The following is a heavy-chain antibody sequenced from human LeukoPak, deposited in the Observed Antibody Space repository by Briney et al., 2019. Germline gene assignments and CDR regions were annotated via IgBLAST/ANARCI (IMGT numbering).Heavy chain of an antibody. CDR1: GGTFSNYA. CDR3: ARVISADYYYYMDV. D-gene: IGHD2-21*01. J-gene: IGHJ6*03. V-gene: IGHV1-69*05. CDR2: IIPIFGTA. Sequence: SVKVSCKASGGTFSNYAISWVRQAPGQGLEWMGGIIPIFGTANYAQKFQGRVTITTDESTSTAYMELSSLRSEDTAVYYCARVISADYYYYMDVWGKGTTVTVSS.